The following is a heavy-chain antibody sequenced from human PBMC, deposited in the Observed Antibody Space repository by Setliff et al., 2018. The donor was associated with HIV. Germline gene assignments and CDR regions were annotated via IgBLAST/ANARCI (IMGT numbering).Heavy chain of an antibody. CDR2: IHHSGST. CDR1: GYSITSGYY. CDR3: ARWDVDTAVFDY. V-gene: IGHV4-38-2*02. J-gene: IGHJ4*02. Sequence: PSETLSLTCSVSGYSITSGYYWGWIRQPPGKGLEWIGSIHHSGSTYYNPSLKSRVTISVDTSKNQFSLKLSSVTAADTAVYYCARWDVDTAVFDYWGQGTLVTVS. D-gene: IGHD5-18*01.